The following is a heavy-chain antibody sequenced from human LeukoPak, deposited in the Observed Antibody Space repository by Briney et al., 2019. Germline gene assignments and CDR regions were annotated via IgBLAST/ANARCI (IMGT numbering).Heavy chain of an antibody. CDR3: AELGIIMIGGV. J-gene: IGHJ6*04. V-gene: IGHV3-7*01. CDR1: GGSFSCYY. D-gene: IGHD3-10*02. CDR2: IKQDGSEK. Sequence: ETLSLTCAVYGGSFSCYYWSWVRQAPGKGLEWVANIKQDGSEKYYVDSVKGRFTISRDNAKNSLYLQMNSLRAEDTAVYYCAELGIIMIGGVWGKGTTVTTSS.